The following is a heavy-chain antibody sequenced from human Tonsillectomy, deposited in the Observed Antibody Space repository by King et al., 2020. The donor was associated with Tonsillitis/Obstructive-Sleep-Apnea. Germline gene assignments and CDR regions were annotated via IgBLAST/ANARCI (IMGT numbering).Heavy chain of an antibody. V-gene: IGHV1-69*14. CDR2: IIPIFGTA. J-gene: IGHJ3*02. CDR3: ARDRAADKALSEDDAFDI. CDR1: GGTFSSYA. Sequence: VQLVQSGAEVKKPGSSVKVSCKASGGTFSSYAISWVRQAPGQGLEWMGGIIPIFGTANYAQKVQGRVTITADKSTSTAYMELSSLRSEDTAVYYCARDRAADKALSEDDAFDIWGQGTMVTVSS. D-gene: IGHD2-15*01.